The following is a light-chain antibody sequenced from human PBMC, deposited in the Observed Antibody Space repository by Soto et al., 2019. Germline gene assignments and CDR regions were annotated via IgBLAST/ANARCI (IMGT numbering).Light chain of an antibody. CDR3: QSYDTTLLV. CDR1: SGSIATSF. J-gene: IGLJ2*01. CDR2: EDD. V-gene: IGLV6-57*01. Sequence: NFMLAQPHSVSDSPGKTVTISCTRSSGSIATSFVQWYQLRPGSFPTTVIYEDDQRTAGVPDRFSGSVDTSSNSASLTISGLETEDEADYFCQSYDTTLLVFGGGTKLTVL.